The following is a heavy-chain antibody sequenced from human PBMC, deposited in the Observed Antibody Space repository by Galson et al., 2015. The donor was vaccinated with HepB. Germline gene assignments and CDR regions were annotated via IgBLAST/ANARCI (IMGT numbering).Heavy chain of an antibody. CDR3: ARDEYGDYYYYGMDV. CDR2: INHSGST. D-gene: IGHD4-17*01. Sequence: SETLSLTCAVYGGSFSGYYWSWIRQPPGKGLEWIGEINHSGSTNYNPSLKSRVTISVDTSKNQFSLKLSSVTAADTAVYYCARDEYGDYYYYGMDVWGQGTTVTVSS. V-gene: IGHV4-34*01. CDR1: GGSFSGYY. J-gene: IGHJ6*02.